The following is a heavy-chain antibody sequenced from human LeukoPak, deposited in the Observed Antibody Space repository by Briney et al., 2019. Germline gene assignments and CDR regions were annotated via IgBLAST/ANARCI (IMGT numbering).Heavy chain of an antibody. J-gene: IGHJ4*02. CDR1: GGSISSYY. Sequence: SETLSLTCTVSGGSISSYYWSWIRQPPGKGLEWIGYIYYSGSTNYNPSLKSRVTISVDTSKNQFSLKLSSVTAADTAVYYCAKSLVVVIPRYYFDYWGQGTLVTVSS. D-gene: IGHD3-22*01. V-gene: IGHV4-59*01. CDR2: IYYSGST. CDR3: AKSLVVVIPRYYFDY.